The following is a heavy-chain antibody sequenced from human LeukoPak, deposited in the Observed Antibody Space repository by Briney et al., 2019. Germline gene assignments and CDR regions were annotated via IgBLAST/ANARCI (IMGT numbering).Heavy chain of an antibody. CDR2: ISGSGGST. V-gene: IGHV3-23*01. D-gene: IGHD2-15*01. Sequence: GGSLRLSCAASGFTSSSYAMSWVRQAPGKGLEWVSAISGSGGSTYYADSVKGRFTISRDNSKNTLYLQMNSLRAEDTAVYYCAKDLEPEDIVVVVAANLGYDYWGQGTLVTVSS. CDR1: GFTSSSYA. J-gene: IGHJ4*02. CDR3: AKDLEPEDIVVVVAANLGYDY.